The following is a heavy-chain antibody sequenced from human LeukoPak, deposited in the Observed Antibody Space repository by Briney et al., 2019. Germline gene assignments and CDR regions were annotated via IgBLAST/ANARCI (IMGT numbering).Heavy chain of an antibody. Sequence: PSETLSLTCAVYGGSFSGYYWSWIRQPPGKGLEWIGEINHSGSTNYNPSLKSRVTISVDTSKNQFSLKLSSVTAADTAVYYCASLGYCSGGSCAGNWFDPWGQGTLVSVSS. D-gene: IGHD2-15*01. V-gene: IGHV4-34*01. CDR3: ASLGYCSGGSCAGNWFDP. CDR2: INHSGST. CDR1: GGSFSGYY. J-gene: IGHJ5*02.